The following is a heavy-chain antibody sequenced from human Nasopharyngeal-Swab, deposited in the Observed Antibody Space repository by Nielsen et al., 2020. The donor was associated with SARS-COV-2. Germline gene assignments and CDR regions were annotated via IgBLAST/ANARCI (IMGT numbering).Heavy chain of an antibody. CDR1: GYTFTSYG. CDR2: ISAYNGNT. J-gene: IGHJ3*02. Sequence: ASVKVSCKASGYTFTSYGISWVRQAPGQGLEWMGWISAYNGNTNYAQKLQGRVTMTTDTSTSTAYMELRSLRSDDTAVYYWERKKRDCSSTSCYHDAFDIWGQGTMVTVAS. D-gene: IGHD2-2*01. CDR3: ERKKRDCSSTSCYHDAFDI. V-gene: IGHV1-18*01.